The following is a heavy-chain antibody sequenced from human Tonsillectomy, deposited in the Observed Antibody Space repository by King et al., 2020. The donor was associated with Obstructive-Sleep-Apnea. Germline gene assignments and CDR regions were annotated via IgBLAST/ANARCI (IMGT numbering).Heavy chain of an antibody. V-gene: IGHV1-2*04. J-gene: IGHJ3*02. Sequence: QLVQSGAEVKKPGASVKVSCKASGYTFTGYYMHWVRQAPGQGLEWMGWINPNSGGTNYAQKFQGWVTMTRDTSISTAYMELSRLRSDATAVYYCATLGWGSYSGSYGDAFDIWGQGTMVTVSS. CDR1: GYTFTGYY. CDR2: INPNSGGT. CDR3: ATLGWGSYSGSYGDAFDI. D-gene: IGHD1-26*01.